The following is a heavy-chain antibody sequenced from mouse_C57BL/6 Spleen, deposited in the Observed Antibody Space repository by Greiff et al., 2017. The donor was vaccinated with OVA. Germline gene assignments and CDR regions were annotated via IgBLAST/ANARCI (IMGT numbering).Heavy chain of an antibody. CDR2: IHPNSGST. J-gene: IGHJ3*01. CDR3: ARWDYGSSYPFAY. D-gene: IGHD1-1*01. CDR1: GYTFTSYW. Sequence: QVQLQQPGAELVKPGASVKLSCEASGYTFTSYWMHWVKQRPGQGLEWIGMIHPNSGSTNYNEKFKSKATLTVDKSSSTAYMQLSSLTSEDSAVDYCARWDYGSSYPFAYWGQGTLVTVSA. V-gene: IGHV1-64*01.